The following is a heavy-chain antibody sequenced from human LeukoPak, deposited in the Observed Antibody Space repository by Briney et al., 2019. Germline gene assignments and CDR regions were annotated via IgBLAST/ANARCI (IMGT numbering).Heavy chain of an antibody. CDR3: ARQGFGYGNDY. D-gene: IGHD3-16*01. Sequence: GESLKISCKGSGYSFNAYYIAWVRQMPGKDLEWMGAIYPGDSDTTYSPSLQGQVTISADKSATTAYLQWSSLKASDTAMYYCARQGFGYGNDYWGQGTLVTVSS. CDR2: IYPGDSDT. V-gene: IGHV5-51*01. CDR1: GYSFNAYY. J-gene: IGHJ4*02.